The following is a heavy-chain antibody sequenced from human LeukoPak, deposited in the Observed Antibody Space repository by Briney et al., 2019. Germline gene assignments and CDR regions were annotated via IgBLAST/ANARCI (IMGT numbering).Heavy chain of an antibody. Sequence: ASVKVSCKASGYTFTSYDINWVRQATGQGLEWMGWMNPNSGDTGYAQKFQGRVTMTRDTSISTAYMELSRLRSDDTAVYYCARVYSSSWYVDYWGQGTLVTVSS. D-gene: IGHD6-13*01. CDR2: MNPNSGDT. J-gene: IGHJ4*02. V-gene: IGHV1-8*01. CDR1: GYTFTSYD. CDR3: ARVYSSSWYVDY.